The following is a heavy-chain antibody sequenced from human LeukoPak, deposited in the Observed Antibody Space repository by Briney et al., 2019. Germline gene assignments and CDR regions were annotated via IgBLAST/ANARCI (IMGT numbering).Heavy chain of an antibody. D-gene: IGHD5-18*01. CDR2: ISGSGGST. V-gene: IGHV3-23*01. Sequence: GGSLRLSCAASGCTVSSNYMSWVRQAPGKGLEWVSGISGSGGSTFYADSVKGRFTISRDNSKNTLYVQMKSLRAEDTAVYYCAKPSVDTSMVDSHFDSWGQGTLVTVSS. J-gene: IGHJ4*02. CDR3: AKPSVDTSMVDSHFDS. CDR1: GCTVSSNY.